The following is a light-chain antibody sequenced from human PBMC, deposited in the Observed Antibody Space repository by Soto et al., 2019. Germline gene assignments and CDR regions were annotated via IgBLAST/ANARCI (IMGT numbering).Light chain of an antibody. V-gene: IGKV3-20*01. CDR2: AAS. CDR1: QGVSSTY. Sequence: EIVLTQSPGTLSLSPGERATLSCRASQGVSSTYLAWYQQKPGQAPRLLIYAASNRATGIPGRFSGSGSGTDFALTISRLEPEDFAVYYCQQYGSSAPMYTFGQGTKLES. J-gene: IGKJ2*01. CDR3: QQYGSSAPMYT.